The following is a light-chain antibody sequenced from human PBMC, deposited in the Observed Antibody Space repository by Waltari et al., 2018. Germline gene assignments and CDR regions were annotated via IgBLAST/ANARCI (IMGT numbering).Light chain of an antibody. J-gene: IGKJ2*01. Sequence: DIHMTQSPSSLSASVGDRVTITCRASQTISNHLNWYQQKPGRAPKLLISLASTLQSGVPSRFSGSGSGTDFTLTISSLLPEDFATYFCQQSYTTSGIFGQGTKLEIK. CDR3: QQSYTTSGI. CDR1: QTISNH. V-gene: IGKV1-39*01. CDR2: LAS.